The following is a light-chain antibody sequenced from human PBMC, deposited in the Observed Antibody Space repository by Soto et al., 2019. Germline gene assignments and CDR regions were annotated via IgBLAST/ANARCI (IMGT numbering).Light chain of an antibody. CDR1: SSDVGGYNY. Sequence: QSALTQPRSVSGSPGQSVTISCTGTSSDVGGYNYVSWYQQHPGKAPKLMFYDVSKRPSGVPDRFSGSKSGNTASLTISGLKAEDEADDSCCSYAGRCAYALGPGTKVTAL. J-gene: IGLJ1*01. CDR2: DVS. CDR3: CSYAGRCAYA. V-gene: IGLV2-11*01.